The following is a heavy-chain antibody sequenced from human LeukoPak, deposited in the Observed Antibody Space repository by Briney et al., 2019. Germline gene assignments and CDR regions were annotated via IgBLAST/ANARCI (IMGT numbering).Heavy chain of an antibody. V-gene: IGHV3-48*03. CDR1: GFTFSSYE. J-gene: IGHJ4*02. CDR2: ISSSGSTI. Sequence: GGSLRLSCAASGFTFSSYEMNWVRQAPGKGLEWVSYISSSGSTIYYADSVKGRFTISRDNAKNSLYLQMNSLRAEDTAVYYCARAVTYYYDSSGYYGPDYWGQGTLVTVSS. CDR3: ARAVTYYYDSSGYYGPDY. D-gene: IGHD3-22*01.